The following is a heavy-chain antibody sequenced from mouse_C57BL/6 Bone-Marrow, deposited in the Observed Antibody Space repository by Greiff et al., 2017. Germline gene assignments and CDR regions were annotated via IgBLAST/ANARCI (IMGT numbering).Heavy chain of an antibody. Sequence: VQLQESGAELVRPGASVKLSCTASGFNIKDDYMHWVKQRPGQGLEWIGDIYPGSGSTNYNEKFKSKATLTVDTSSSTAYMQLSSLTSEDSAVYYCAPYAMDYWGQGTSVTVSS. CDR3: APYAMDY. CDR1: GFNIKDDY. CDR2: IYPGSGST. J-gene: IGHJ4*01. V-gene: IGHV1-55*01.